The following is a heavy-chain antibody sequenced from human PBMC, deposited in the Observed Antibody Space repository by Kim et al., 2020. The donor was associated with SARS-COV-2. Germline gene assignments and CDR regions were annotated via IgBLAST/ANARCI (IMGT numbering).Heavy chain of an antibody. CDR3: ARVHLAHDAFDI. CDR2: ISSSSSYI. Sequence: GGSLRLSCAASGFTFSSYSMNWVRQAPGKGLEWVSSISSSSSYIYYADSVKGRFTISRDNAKNSLYLQMNSLRAEDTAVYYCARVHLAHDAFDIWGQGTMVTVSS. V-gene: IGHV3-21*01. CDR1: GFTFSSYS. J-gene: IGHJ3*02.